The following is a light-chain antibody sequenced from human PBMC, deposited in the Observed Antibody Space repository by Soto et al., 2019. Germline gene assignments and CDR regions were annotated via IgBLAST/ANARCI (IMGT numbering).Light chain of an antibody. CDR1: QGVSSK. CDR2: GAS. Sequence: DIVMTQSPATLSVAPGERVTFSCRASQGVSSKLAWYQHIPGRAPRLLISGASTGATGIPARFSGSGSGTEFTLTISSLQSEDCAIYYCQQYHTWPITFGGGTKVDIK. CDR3: QQYHTWPIT. V-gene: IGKV3-15*01. J-gene: IGKJ4*01.